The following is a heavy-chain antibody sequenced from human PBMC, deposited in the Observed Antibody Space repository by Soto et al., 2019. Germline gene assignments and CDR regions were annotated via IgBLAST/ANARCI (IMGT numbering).Heavy chain of an antibody. CDR3: ARGGGVYYFDY. V-gene: IGHV4-59*01. CDR1: GGSISSYY. D-gene: IGHD2-8*02. J-gene: IGHJ4*02. Sequence: SETLSLTCTVSGGSISSYYWSWIRQPPGKGLEWIGYIYYSGITDYNPSLRSRVTISVDTSKSQFSLKLSSVTAADTAMYYCARGGGVYYFDYWGQGTLVTVS. CDR2: IYYSGIT.